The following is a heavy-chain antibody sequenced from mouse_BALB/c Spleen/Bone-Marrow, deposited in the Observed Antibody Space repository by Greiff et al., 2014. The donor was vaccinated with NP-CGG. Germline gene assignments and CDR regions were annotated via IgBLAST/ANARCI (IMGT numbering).Heavy chain of an antibody. CDR2: INPSSGYT. Sequence: VQLQQSGAELARPGASVKMSCKASGYTFTSYTMHWAKQRPGQGLEWIGYINPSSGYTNYNQKFKDKATLTADKSSSTAYMQLSSLTSEDSAVYYCARYRYDWYFDVWGAGTTVTVSS. CDR3: ARYRYDWYFDV. D-gene: IGHD2-14*01. CDR1: GYTFTSYT. J-gene: IGHJ1*01. V-gene: IGHV1-4*01.